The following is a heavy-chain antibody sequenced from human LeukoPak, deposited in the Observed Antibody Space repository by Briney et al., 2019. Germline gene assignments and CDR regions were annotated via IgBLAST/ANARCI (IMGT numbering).Heavy chain of an antibody. D-gene: IGHD1-7*01. CDR2: INHSGST. J-gene: IGHJ3*02. Sequence: PSETLSLTCAVYGGSFSGYYWSWIRQPPGKGLEWIGEINHSGSTNYNPSLKSRVTISVDTSKSQFSLKLGSVTAADTAVYYCARGRGHNWNYGGAFDIWGQGTMVTVSS. V-gene: IGHV4-34*01. CDR1: GGSFSGYY. CDR3: ARGRGHNWNYGGAFDI.